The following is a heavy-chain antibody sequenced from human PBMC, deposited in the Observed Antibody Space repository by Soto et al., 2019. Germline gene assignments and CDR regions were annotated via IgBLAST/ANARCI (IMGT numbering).Heavy chain of an antibody. V-gene: IGHV1-69*13. D-gene: IGHD6-13*01. CDR1: GGTFSSYA. CDR2: IIPIFGTA. Sequence: GASVKVSCKASGGTFSSYAISWVRQAPGQGLEWMGGIIPIFGTANYAQKFQGRVTITADESTSTAYMELSSLRSEDTAVYYCARSPPLKHIADLSYYYYYGMDVWGQGTTVTVSS. J-gene: IGHJ6*02. CDR3: ARSPPLKHIADLSYYYYYGMDV.